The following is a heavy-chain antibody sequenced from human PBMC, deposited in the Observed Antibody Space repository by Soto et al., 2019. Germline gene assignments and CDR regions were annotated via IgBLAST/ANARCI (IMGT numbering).Heavy chain of an antibody. CDR2: ISSSSTNTI. CDR3: ARSSATPNGWWGFGLDV. Sequence: QVQLVESGGGLVKPGGSLRLSCAASGFTFSDYYMTWIRQAPGKGLEWVSNISSSSTNTINYADSVKGRFTISRDNAKNSLYLQINSLRAEDTAVYYCARSSATPNGWWGFGLDVWGQGTSVIVSS. V-gene: IGHV3-11*01. D-gene: IGHD2-15*01. CDR1: GFTFSDYY. J-gene: IGHJ6*02.